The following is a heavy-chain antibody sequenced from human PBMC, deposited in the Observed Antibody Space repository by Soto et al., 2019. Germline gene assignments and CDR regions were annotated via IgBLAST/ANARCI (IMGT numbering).Heavy chain of an antibody. J-gene: IGHJ6*03. CDR2: ISAYNGNT. CDR1: SYTFTSYG. V-gene: IGHV1-18*01. Sequence: ASVKVSCKASSYTFTSYGISWVRQAPGQGLEWMGWISAYNGNTNYAQKLQGRVTMTTDTSTSTAYMELRSLRSDDTAVYYCARDANDFWSGYPFYYYYYMDVWGKGTTVTVSS. CDR3: ARDANDFWSGYPFYYYYYMDV. D-gene: IGHD3-3*01.